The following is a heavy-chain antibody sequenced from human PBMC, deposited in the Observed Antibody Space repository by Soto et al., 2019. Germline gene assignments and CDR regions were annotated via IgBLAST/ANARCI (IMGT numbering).Heavy chain of an antibody. CDR2: LTGSSSNI. CDR1: GFSFRNYA. J-gene: IGHJ4*02. CDR3: ANGRATYGLLTHDY. V-gene: IGHV3-23*01. Sequence: PGGSLRLSCAASGFSFRNYAMIWVRQAPGKGLEWISTLTGSSSNIYYADSVKGRFAISRDNSRNTLYLQMNSLTAEDTAVYYCANGRATYGLLTHDYWGQGTLVTV. D-gene: IGHD3-10*01.